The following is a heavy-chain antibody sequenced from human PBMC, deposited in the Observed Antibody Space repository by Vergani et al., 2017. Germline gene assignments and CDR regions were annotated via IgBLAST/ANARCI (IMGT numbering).Heavy chain of an antibody. CDR1: GFPFSSYA. CDR2: ISRSGFNT. V-gene: IGHV3-23*01. Sequence: HLLESGGGLVQPGGSLRLSCAASGFPFSSYALTWVRQAPGKGLEWVSTISRSGFNTYYADSGKGRFTVSRDNSKNTLFLQRNSLRAGDTAVYYCAKNGLGDSSDLDAWGPGTLVTVSS. D-gene: IGHD3-22*01. J-gene: IGHJ5*02. CDR3: AKNGLGDSSDLDA.